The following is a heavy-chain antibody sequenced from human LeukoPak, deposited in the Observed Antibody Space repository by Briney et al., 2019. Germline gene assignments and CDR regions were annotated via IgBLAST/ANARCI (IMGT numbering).Heavy chain of an antibody. V-gene: IGHV4-4*07. CDR2: IHFGGTT. CDR1: GGSINPYY. D-gene: IGHD5-18*01. J-gene: IGHJ6*03. CDR3: ARDSPDGYTSGHHFYYMDV. Sequence: SETLSLTCTVSGGSINPYYWTWIRQSAGKGLEFMGRIHFGGTTNYNPSLMSRITLSVDTSKSQVSLKLSSVTAADTAVYYCARDSPDGYTSGHHFYYMDVWGNGTTVTVSS.